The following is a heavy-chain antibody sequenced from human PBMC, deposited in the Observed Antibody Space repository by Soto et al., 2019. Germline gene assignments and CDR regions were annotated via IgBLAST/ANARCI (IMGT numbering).Heavy chain of an antibody. CDR3: ASAVSTYYYYGLAV. V-gene: IGHV3-66*01. CDR1: GFTVSSKY. J-gene: IGHJ6*02. D-gene: IGHD4-17*01. CDR2: IYSVGNT. Sequence: HPGGSLRLSCAASGFTVSSKYMSWVRQAPGKGLEWVSVIYSVGNTYYADSVKGRFTISRDNSKNTLYLQMNSLRAEDTAVYHCASAVSTYYYYGLAVWGQGTTVTVSS.